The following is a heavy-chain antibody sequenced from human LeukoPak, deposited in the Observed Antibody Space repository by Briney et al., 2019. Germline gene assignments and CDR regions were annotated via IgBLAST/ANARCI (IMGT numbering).Heavy chain of an antibody. D-gene: IGHD3-10*01. V-gene: IGHV1-46*01. J-gene: IGHJ4*02. Sequence: GASVKVSCKASGYTFTNYFLHWVRQAPGQGLEWMGMINPSGGRTTYAKKFQGRVTMTRDTSTNTVYTELSSLRSDDTAVYFCARDYYGGHNLYNFDFWGQGTRVIVSS. CDR2: INPSGGRT. CDR1: GYTFTNYF. CDR3: ARDYYGGHNLYNFDF.